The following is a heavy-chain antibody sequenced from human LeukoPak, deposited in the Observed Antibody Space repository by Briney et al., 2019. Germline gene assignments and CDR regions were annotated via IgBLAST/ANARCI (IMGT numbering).Heavy chain of an antibody. V-gene: IGHV5-51*01. CDR3: ARGFCSANSCHWHFQH. D-gene: IGHD2-15*01. J-gene: IGHJ1*01. Sequence: GESLKISCKGSGYSSPNPWLGWARQVPGKRLEWMGIIYPGDSDTRYSPSFQGQVTISADKSISTAYLQWSSLKASDSGIYYCARGFCSANSCHWHFQHWGQGTLVTVSS. CDR1: GYSSPNPW. CDR2: IYPGDSDT.